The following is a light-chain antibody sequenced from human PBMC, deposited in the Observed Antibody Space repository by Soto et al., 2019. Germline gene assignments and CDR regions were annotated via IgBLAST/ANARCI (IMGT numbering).Light chain of an antibody. J-gene: IGKJ2*01. CDR2: QAS. CDR3: QYYNDYSDN. Sequence: DIQMTQSPSTLSASVVDRVAITCRASQSVSGWLTLYQQKPGKVPTLLIDQASTLEDGVPSRFRGSVSGTEFTLTISMLQPDDSATYYCQYYNDYSDNFGPGPNLEIK. V-gene: IGKV1-5*03. CDR1: QSVSGW.